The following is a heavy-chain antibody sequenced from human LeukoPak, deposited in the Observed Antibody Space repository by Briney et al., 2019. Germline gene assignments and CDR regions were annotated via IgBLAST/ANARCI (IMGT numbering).Heavy chain of an antibody. J-gene: IGHJ4*02. D-gene: IGHD5-24*01. V-gene: IGHV4-39*07. Sequence: SETLSLTCTVSGGSISSSSYYWSWIRQPPGKGLEWIGEINHSGSTNYNPSLKSRVTISVDTSKNQFSLKLSSVTAADTAVYYCARGGGGVEMATTYDYWGQGTLVTVSS. CDR2: INHSGST. CDR1: GGSISSSSYY. CDR3: ARGGGGVEMATTYDY.